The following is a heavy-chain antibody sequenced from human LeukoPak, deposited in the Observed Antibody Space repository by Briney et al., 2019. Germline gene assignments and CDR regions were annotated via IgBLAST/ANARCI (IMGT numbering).Heavy chain of an antibody. D-gene: IGHD6-6*01. V-gene: IGHV4-34*01. Sequence: PSETLSLTCAVYGGSFSGYYWSWIRQPPGKGLEWIGEINHSGSTNYNPSLKSRVTISVDTSKNQFSLKLSSVTAADTAVYYCARVRSRPSSIAARATLVRRGISMGVWGKGTTVTVSS. CDR1: GGSFSGYY. CDR3: ARVRSRPSSIAARATLVRRGISMGV. J-gene: IGHJ6*03. CDR2: INHSGST.